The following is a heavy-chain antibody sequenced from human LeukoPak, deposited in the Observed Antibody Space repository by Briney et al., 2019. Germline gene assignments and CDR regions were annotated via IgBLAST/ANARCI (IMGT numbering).Heavy chain of an antibody. V-gene: IGHV4-59*01. CDR2: ICYSGST. Sequence: PSETLSLTCTVSGGSISSYYWSWIRQPPGKGLEWIGYICYSGSTNYNPSLKSRVTISVDTSKNQFSLKLSSVTAADTAVYYCAREGVATTFDYWGQGTLVTVSS. CDR1: GGSISSYY. D-gene: IGHD5-12*01. J-gene: IGHJ4*02. CDR3: AREGVATTFDY.